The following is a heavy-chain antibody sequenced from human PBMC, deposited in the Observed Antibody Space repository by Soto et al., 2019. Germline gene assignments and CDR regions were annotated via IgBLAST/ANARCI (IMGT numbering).Heavy chain of an antibody. D-gene: IGHD3-10*01. CDR3: AHRMRDWSTLGAY. CDR2: IYWHDDK. CDR1: GFSLITSGLG. Sequence: SSPQLRRPAQTVTLPCTFSGFSLITSGLGVEWISQPPGKALEWLALIYWHDDKRYSPSLKYRLSVTKDDSKNQVVLSMTDMNPADTATFQSAHRMRDWSTLGAYRGKGTLVPVSP. V-gene: IGHV2-5*01. J-gene: IGHJ1*01.